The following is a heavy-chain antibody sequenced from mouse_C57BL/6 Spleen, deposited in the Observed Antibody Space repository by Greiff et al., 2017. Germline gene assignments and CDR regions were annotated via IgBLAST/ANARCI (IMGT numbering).Heavy chain of an antibody. V-gene: IGHV1-53*01. CDR3: ARYDYDVYYAMDY. CDR1: GYTFTSYW. D-gene: IGHD2-4*01. CDR2: INPSNGGT. Sequence: VQLQQPGTELVKPGASVKLSCKASGYTFTSYWMHWVKQRPGQGLEWIGNINPSNGGTNYNEKFKSKATLTVDKSSSTAYMQLSSLTSEDSAVYDCARYDYDVYYAMDYWGQGTSVTVSS. J-gene: IGHJ4*01.